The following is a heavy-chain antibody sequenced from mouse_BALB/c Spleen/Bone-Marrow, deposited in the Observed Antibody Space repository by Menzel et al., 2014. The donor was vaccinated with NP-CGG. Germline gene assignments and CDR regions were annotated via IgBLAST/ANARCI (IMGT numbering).Heavy chain of an antibody. D-gene: IGHD4-1*01. CDR1: GFSLTSYG. Sequence: VELKESGPGLVAPSQSLSITCTVSGFSLTSYGVHWVRQPPGKGLEWLGVIWAGGSTNYNSALMSGLSISKDNSKSQVFLKMNSLQTDDTAMYYCARDWDWYFDVWGAGTTVTVSS. V-gene: IGHV2-9*02. CDR2: IWAGGST. J-gene: IGHJ1*01. CDR3: ARDWDWYFDV.